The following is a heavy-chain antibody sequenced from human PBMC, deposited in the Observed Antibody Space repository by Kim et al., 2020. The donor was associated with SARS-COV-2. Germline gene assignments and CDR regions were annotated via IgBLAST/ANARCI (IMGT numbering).Heavy chain of an antibody. V-gene: IGHV3-74*01. CDR2: T. Sequence: TKYADSVKGRFTISRDNARNTLYLHMDSLRVEDTAIYYCARAGANWKIDFWGQGTQVTVSS. J-gene: IGHJ4*02. CDR3: ARAGANWKIDF. D-gene: IGHD1-20*01.